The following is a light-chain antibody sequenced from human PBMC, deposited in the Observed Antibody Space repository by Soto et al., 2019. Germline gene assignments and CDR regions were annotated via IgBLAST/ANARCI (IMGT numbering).Light chain of an antibody. J-gene: IGKJ5*01. CDR1: QGISNY. CDR3: QKYSSAIT. Sequence: IQMTQSPSSLSASVGDRVTITCRASQGISNYLAWYQQKPGKVPKLLIYAASTLQSGVPSRFSGSGSGTDFTLTISSLQPEDVATYYCQKYSSAITFGQGTRLEIK. CDR2: AAS. V-gene: IGKV1-27*01.